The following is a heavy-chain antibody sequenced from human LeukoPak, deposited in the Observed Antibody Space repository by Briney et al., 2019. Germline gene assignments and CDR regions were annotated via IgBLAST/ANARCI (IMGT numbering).Heavy chain of an antibody. CDR1: GDSIRSPTYY. J-gene: IGHJ6*03. CDR3: ARRLRDSYYYYYYMDV. V-gene: IGHV4-61*01. Sequence: SSETLSLTCTVSGDSIRSPTYYWGWIRQPPGKGLEWIGYIYYSGSTNYNPSLKSRVTISVDTSKNQFSLKLSSVTAADTAVYYCARRLRDSYYYYYYMDVWGKGTTVTISS. CDR2: IYYSGST. D-gene: IGHD5-12*01.